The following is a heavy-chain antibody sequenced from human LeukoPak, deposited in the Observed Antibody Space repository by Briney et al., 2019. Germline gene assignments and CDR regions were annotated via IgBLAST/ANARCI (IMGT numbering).Heavy chain of an antibody. D-gene: IGHD3-16*01. CDR3: ARRRLGAFDI. CDR1: DFTFRNYW. V-gene: IGHV3-74*01. J-gene: IGHJ3*02. CDR2: ITSDGTIT. Sequence: QPGRSLRLSCAASDFTFRNYWMHWVRQAPGKGLAWVSRITSDGTITNYADSVKGRFTISRDNAKNTLYLQMNSLRAEDTAVYYCARRRLGAFDIWGQETMVTVSS.